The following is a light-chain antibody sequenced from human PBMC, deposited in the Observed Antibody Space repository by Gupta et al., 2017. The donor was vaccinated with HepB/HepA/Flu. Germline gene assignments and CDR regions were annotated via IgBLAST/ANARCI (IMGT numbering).Light chain of an antibody. V-gene: IGLV3-19*01. Sequence: SELTQDPAVSVALGQTVRTTCQGDSLRSYYASWYQQKPGQAPVLVIYGKNNRPSGIPDRFSGSSSRNTDSLTITGAQAEDEADYDCNSRDSSGNHLKVFGGGTKLTVL. CDR2: GKN. CDR1: SLRSYY. CDR3: NSRDSSGNHLKV. J-gene: IGLJ2*01.